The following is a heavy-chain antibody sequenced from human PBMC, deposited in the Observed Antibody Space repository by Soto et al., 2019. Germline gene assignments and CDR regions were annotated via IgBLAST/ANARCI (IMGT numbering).Heavy chain of an antibody. V-gene: IGHV3-30-3*01. CDR2: ISYDGSNK. Sequence: GGSLRLSCAASGFTFSSYAMHWVRQAPGKGLEWVAVISYDGSNKYYADSVKGRFTISRDNSKNTLYLQMNSLRAEDTAVYYCAREGAAPLHGMDVWGQGTTVTASS. CDR3: AREGAAPLHGMDV. D-gene: IGHD6-25*01. CDR1: GFTFSSYA. J-gene: IGHJ6*02.